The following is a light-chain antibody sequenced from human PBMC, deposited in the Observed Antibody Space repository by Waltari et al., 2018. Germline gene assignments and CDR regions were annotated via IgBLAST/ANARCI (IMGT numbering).Light chain of an antibody. CDR2: GAS. J-gene: IGKJ1*01. CDR3: QHYVRLPAT. CDR1: QSVGST. V-gene: IGKV3-20*01. Sequence: EIVLTQSPGTLSLSPGERATLSCRASQSVGSTLAWYQQKPGQPPRLLIYGASSRATGILDRFSGSGSGTDFSLTIGRLEPEDFAVYYCQHYVRLPATFGQGTKVEIK.